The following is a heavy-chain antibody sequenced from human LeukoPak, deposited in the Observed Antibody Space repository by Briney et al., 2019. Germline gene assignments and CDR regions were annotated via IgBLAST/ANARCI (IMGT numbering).Heavy chain of an antibody. V-gene: IGHV1-69*05. Sequence: ASVKVSCKASGGTFSSYAISWVRQAPGQGLEWMGGIIPIFGTANYAQKFQGRVTITTDESTSTAYMELSSLRSEDTAVYYCARGGYVMTTVIDPFGYWGQGTLVTVSS. D-gene: IGHD4-17*01. CDR2: IIPIFGTA. J-gene: IGHJ4*02. CDR3: ARGGYVMTTVIDPFGY. CDR1: GGTFSSYA.